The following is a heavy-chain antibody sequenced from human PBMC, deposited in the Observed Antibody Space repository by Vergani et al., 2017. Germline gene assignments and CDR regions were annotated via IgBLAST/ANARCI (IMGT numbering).Heavy chain of an antibody. V-gene: IGHV1-69*04. CDR2: IIPILGIA. J-gene: IGHJ6*02. CDR1: GGTFSSYA. D-gene: IGHD6-19*01. Sequence: QVQLVQSGAEVKKPGSSVKVSCKASGGTFSSYAISWVRQAPGQGLEWMGRIIPILGIANYAQKFQGRVTITADKSTSTAYMELSSLRSEDTAVYSCARDGGSSGWHLPGGYGMDVWGQGTTVTVSS. CDR3: ARDGGSSGWHLPGGYGMDV.